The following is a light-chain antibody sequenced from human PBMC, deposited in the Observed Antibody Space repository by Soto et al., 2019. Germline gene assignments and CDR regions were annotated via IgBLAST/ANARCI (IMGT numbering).Light chain of an antibody. Sequence: QSALTQPPSASGSPGQSVTISCTGTSSDVGGYHYVSWYQQHPGKAPKLMIYEVSKRPSGVPDRFSGSKSGNTASLTISELQAEDEADYYCTSFTTISTWVFGGGTKLTVL. J-gene: IGLJ3*02. CDR3: TSFTTISTWV. V-gene: IGLV2-8*01. CDR2: EVS. CDR1: SSDVGGYHY.